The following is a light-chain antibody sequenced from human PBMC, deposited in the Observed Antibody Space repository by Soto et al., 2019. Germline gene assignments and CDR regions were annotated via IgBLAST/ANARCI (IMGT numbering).Light chain of an antibody. Sequence: EIVMTQSPATLSVSPGERATLSCRASQSVSSNLAWYQQKPGQDPRLLIYGASTGATGIPAKFSGSGSGTDVSLPISSLQSEDFAVYYCQRYNNSPLTFGGGTKVEI. V-gene: IGKV3-15*01. CDR3: QRYNNSPLT. CDR2: GAS. J-gene: IGKJ4*01. CDR1: QSVSSN.